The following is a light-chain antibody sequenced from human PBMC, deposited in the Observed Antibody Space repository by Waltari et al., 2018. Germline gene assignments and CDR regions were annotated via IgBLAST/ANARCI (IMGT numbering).Light chain of an antibody. V-gene: IGKV4-1*01. J-gene: IGKJ2*01. CDR1: QSVLYSSNNKNY. CDR2: WAS. CDR3: QQYYSIPYT. Sequence: DIVMTQSPDSLAVSLGERATINCKSSQSVLYSSNNKNYLAWYQQKPGQAPKLLIYWASTRESGVPDRFSGSGSGTDFTLTISSLQAEDVAVYYCQQYYSIPYTFGPGTKLEIK.